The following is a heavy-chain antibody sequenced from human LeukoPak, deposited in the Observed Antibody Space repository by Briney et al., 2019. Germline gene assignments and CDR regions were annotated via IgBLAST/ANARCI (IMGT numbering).Heavy chain of an antibody. V-gene: IGHV1-18*01. D-gene: IGHD6-13*01. Sequence: ASVRVSCKASGYTFTSYGISWVRQAPGQGLEWMGRISAYNGNTNYAQKLQGRVTMTTDTSTSTAYMELRSLRSDDTAVYYCARANIGGIAAAASDYWGQGTLVTVSS. CDR2: ISAYNGNT. CDR1: GYTFTSYG. CDR3: ARANIGGIAAAASDY. J-gene: IGHJ4*02.